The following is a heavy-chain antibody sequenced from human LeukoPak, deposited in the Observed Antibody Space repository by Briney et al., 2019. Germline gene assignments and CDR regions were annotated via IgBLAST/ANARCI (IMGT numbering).Heavy chain of an antibody. J-gene: IGHJ4*02. V-gene: IGHV3-15*01. Sequence: GGSLRLSCAASGFTFSNAWMSWVRQAPGKGLEWVGRIKSKTDGGTTDYAAPVKGRFTISRDDSKNTLYPQMNSLKTEDTAVYYCTTDYPRYCSSTSCQNFDYWGQGTLVTVSS. CDR2: IKSKTDGGTT. D-gene: IGHD2-2*01. CDR1: GFTFSNAW. CDR3: TTDYPRYCSSTSCQNFDY.